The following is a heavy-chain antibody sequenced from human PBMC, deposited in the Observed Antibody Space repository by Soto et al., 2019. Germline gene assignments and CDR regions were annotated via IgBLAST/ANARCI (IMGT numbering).Heavy chain of an antibody. CDR3: ASGSHVPHY. CDR1: GGSISSDY. Sequence: PSETLSLTCTVSGGSISSDYWSWIRQPPGKGLEWIGYIYYSGSTNYNPSLKSRVTISVDTSKNQFSLKLSSVTAADTAVYFCASGSHVPHYWGQGTLVTVSS. CDR2: IYYSGST. J-gene: IGHJ4*02. V-gene: IGHV4-59*01. D-gene: IGHD6-6*01.